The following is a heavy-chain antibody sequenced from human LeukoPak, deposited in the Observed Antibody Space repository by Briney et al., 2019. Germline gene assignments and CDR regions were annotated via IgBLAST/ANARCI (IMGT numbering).Heavy chain of an antibody. CDR2: ISQNGYS. CDR1: GASIGAYY. V-gene: IGHV4-59*08. D-gene: IGHD3-10*01. Sequence: SETLSLTCTVSGASIGAYYWSWIRQPPGKGLEWIGFISQNGYSHYTPSLKSRVTISRDTSENQFSLILSSVTAADTAVYYCTRHDAVEVIGHGMAVWGQGTTVTVSS. J-gene: IGHJ6*02. CDR3: TRHDAVEVIGHGMAV.